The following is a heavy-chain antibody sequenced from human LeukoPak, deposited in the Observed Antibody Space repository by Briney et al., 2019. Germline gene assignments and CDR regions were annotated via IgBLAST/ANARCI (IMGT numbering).Heavy chain of an antibody. D-gene: IGHD3-10*01. CDR3: ARPRNTMVRGGPFSAFDI. CDR1: GYTFTSYA. J-gene: IGHJ3*02. CDR2: INAGNGNT. V-gene: IGHV1-3*01. Sequence: EASVKVSCKASGYTFTSYAMHWVRQAPGQRLEWMGWINAGNGNTKYSQKFQGRVTITRDTSASTAYMELSSLRSEDTAVYYCARPRNTMVRGGPFSAFDIWGQGTMVTVSS.